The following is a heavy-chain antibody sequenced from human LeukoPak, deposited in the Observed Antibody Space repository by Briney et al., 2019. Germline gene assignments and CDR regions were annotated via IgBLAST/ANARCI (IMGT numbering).Heavy chain of an antibody. CDR3: ARFGSGSRYYYYGMDV. CDR1: GGSFSGYY. V-gene: IGHV4-34*01. Sequence: SETLSLTCAVYGGSFSGYYWSWIRQPPGKGLEWIGEINHSGSTNYNPSLKRRVTISVDTSKNQFSLKLSSVTAADTAVYYCARFGSGSRYYYYGMDVWGQGTTVTVSS. CDR2: INHSGST. J-gene: IGHJ6*02. D-gene: IGHD3-10*01.